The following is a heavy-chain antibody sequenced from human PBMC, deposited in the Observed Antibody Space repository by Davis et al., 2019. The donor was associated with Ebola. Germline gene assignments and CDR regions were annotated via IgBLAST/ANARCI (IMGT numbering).Heavy chain of an antibody. CDR1: GYRLTSYY. CDR2: INPITGGT. J-gene: IGHJ3*02. Sequence: ASVQVSCKASGYRLTSYYMHWVRQAPGQGLEWMGIINPITGGTSYAQNFQVRVNMTRDTSTSTVYMELSSLRSEDTAVYYCAREGGRYYDSSGYVFDIWGQGTMVKVSS. CDR3: AREGGRYYDSSGYVFDI. D-gene: IGHD3-22*01. V-gene: IGHV1-46*01.